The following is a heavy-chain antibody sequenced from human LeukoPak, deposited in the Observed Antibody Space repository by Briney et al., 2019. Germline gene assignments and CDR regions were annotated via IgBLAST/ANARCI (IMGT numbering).Heavy chain of an antibody. J-gene: IGHJ4*02. CDR1: GFTFSSYS. V-gene: IGHV3-64D*06. CDR3: VKDFSGDECY. CDR2: ISNNGDST. Sequence: GGSLRLSCSVSGFTFSSYSMHWVRQAPGKGLEYLSTISNNGDSTYYADSVKGRFTISRDNSKNTLYLQMSTLRAEDTAVYYCVKDFSGDECYWGQGTLVTVSS. D-gene: IGHD4-17*01.